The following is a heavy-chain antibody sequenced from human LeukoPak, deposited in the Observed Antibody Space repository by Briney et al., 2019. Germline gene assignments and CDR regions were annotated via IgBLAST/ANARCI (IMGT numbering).Heavy chain of an antibody. Sequence: GGSLTLSCAASGFTVTNAWMSWVRQAPGKGLEWIGRVKSKTDGGTTDYAAPVRGRFTVSRDESENTLYLQMDSLKTEDTAVYYCTTDTGGSGTYYTFEQWGRGTLVTVSA. V-gene: IGHV3-15*01. CDR3: TTDTGGSGTYYTFEQ. J-gene: IGHJ4*02. CDR1: GFTVTNAW. D-gene: IGHD3-10*01. CDR2: VKSKTDGGTT.